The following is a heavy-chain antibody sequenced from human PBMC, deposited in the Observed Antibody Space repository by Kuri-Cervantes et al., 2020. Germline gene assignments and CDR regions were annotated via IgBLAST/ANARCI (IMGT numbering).Heavy chain of an antibody. J-gene: IGHJ5*02. V-gene: IGHV1-8*02. CDR3: ARGKRTYYYDSYWFDP. CDR2: MNPNSGNT. CDR1: GYTFTSYD. D-gene: IGHD3-22*01. Sequence: ASVKVSCKASGYTFTSYDINWVRQATGQGLEWMGWMNPNSGNTGYAQKFQGRLTMTRNTSISTAYMELSGLRSEDTAVYYCARGKRTYYYDSYWFDPWGQGTLVTVSS.